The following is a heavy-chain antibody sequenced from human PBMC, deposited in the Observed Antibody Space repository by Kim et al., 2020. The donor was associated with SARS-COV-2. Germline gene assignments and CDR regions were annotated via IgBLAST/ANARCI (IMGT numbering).Heavy chain of an antibody. D-gene: IGHD6-25*01. J-gene: IGHJ6*02. Sequence: SQTLSLTCAISVYRVSSNTTTRNWITHSPSKGLDWLARTNYRSKWYNDYAVSVKSRITINPDTSKNQFSLQLNSVTPEDTAVYYCARFRSGYGCIDVWGQGTTVTVSS. CDR2: TNYRSKWYN. CDR1: VYRVSSNTTT. CDR3: ARFRSGYGCIDV. V-gene: IGHV6-1*01.